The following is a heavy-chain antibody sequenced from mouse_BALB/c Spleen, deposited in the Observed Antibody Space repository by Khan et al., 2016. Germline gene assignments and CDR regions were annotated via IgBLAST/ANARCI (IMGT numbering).Heavy chain of an antibody. Sequence: QVRLQPSGAELAKPGASVKMSCKASGYTFTSYWMHWVKQRPGQGLEWIGYINPSTGYTEYNQKFKDKATLTADKSSSTAYMQLSSLTSEDSAVYYCARWAYYGNYLFAYWGQGTLVTVSA. CDR3: ARWAYYGNYLFAY. CDR2: INPSTGYT. CDR1: GYTFTSYW. V-gene: IGHV1-7*01. J-gene: IGHJ3*01. D-gene: IGHD2-10*01.